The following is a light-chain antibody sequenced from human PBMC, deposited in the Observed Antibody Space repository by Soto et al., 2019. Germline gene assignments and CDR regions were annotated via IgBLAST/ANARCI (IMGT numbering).Light chain of an antibody. CDR1: SSDIGAYNY. CDR2: EVT. Sequence: QSVLTQPASVSGSPGQSITISCTGTSSDIGAYNYVSWYQHHPGKAPKLIIYEVTNRPSGVSNRFSGSKSGNTASLTISGLQAGDEADYYCSSYTTTPTWVFGGGTKLTVL. V-gene: IGLV2-14*01. J-gene: IGLJ3*02. CDR3: SSYTTTPTWV.